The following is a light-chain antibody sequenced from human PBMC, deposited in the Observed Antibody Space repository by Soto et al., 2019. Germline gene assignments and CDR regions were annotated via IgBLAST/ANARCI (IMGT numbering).Light chain of an antibody. V-gene: IGKV3-15*01. CDR3: QQYNNWPWT. J-gene: IGKJ1*01. CDR2: GAS. CDR1: QSVSSR. Sequence: DMVLTQSPGTLSVSPGETATLSCRASQSVSSRLAWYQQNPGQAPRLLIEGASTRAPGIPAMFSGSGSGPEFTLTIPSLQSEDFAVYICQQYNNWPWTFGQGTKVDIK.